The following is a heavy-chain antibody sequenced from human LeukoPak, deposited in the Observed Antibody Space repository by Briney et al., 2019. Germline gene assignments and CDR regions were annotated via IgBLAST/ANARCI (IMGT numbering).Heavy chain of an antibody. CDR2: ISGSELSI. V-gene: IGHV3-11*04. D-gene: IGHD3-3*01. Sequence: GGSLRLSCVAKGFMFSDYYISWIRQAPGKGLESVAHISGSELSISYADSVKGRFTISRDNAKNSLYLQMNSLRAEDTAVYYCARPRVVTDYYYYYMDVWGKGTTVTVSS. CDR3: ARPRVVTDYYYYYMDV. CDR1: GFMFSDYY. J-gene: IGHJ6*03.